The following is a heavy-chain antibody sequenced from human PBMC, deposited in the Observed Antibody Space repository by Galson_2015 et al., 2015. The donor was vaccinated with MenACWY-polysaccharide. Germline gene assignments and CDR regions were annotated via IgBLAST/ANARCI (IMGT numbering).Heavy chain of an antibody. CDR3: ARGGSTYYYGSGTYYKFDS. Sequence: SLRLSCAVSGFIFSDYAIHWVRQAPGKGLEWLAVISYDGSNKYYLESVKGRFTISRDNSKDMVYLHMNSLRGEDTAVYFCARGGSTYYYGSGTYYKFDSWGQGTLVTVSS. CDR2: ISYDGSNK. V-gene: IGHV3-30*03. CDR1: GFIFSDYA. D-gene: IGHD3-10*01. J-gene: IGHJ4*02.